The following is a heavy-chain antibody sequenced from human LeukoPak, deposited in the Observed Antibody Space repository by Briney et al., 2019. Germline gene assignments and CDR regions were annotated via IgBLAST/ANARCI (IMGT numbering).Heavy chain of an antibody. CDR3: ARDGRGIDY. CDR1: GGSLNSGSYY. Sequence: SETLSLTCTVSGGSLNSGSYYWSWIRQPPGKGLEWIGYIYYSGSTNYNPSLKSRVTISVDTSKNQFSLKLSSVTAADTAVYYCARDGRGIDYWGQGTLVTVSS. CDR2: IYYSGST. V-gene: IGHV4-61*01. D-gene: IGHD3-10*01. J-gene: IGHJ4*02.